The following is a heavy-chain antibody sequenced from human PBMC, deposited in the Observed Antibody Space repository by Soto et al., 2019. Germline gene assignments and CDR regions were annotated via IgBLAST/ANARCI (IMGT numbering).Heavy chain of an antibody. V-gene: IGHV4-61*01. Sequence: QVQLQESGPGLVRPSETLSLTCIVSGGSVRTSTHHWSWIRQPPGKGLEWIGYMYYSGYTNYNPTLNGRVTISMDRARNLFFLSLNSLTAADTAVYFCVTEYYHTIDYHKIDWGQGTLVTVSS. CDR2: MYYSGYT. CDR3: VTEYYHTIDYHKID. CDR1: GGSVRTSTHH. J-gene: IGHJ4*02. D-gene: IGHD3-22*01.